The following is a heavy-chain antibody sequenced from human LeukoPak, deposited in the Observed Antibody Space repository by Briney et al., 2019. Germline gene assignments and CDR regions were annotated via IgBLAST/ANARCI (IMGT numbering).Heavy chain of an antibody. D-gene: IGHD1-14*01. J-gene: IGHJ6*03. V-gene: IGHV1-69*05. CDR1: GGTLSSYA. CDR2: IIPIFGTA. CDR3: ARVVITARRNHYYYYMDV. Sequence: GASVKVSCKASGGTLSSYAISWVRQAPGQGLEWMGRIIPIFGTANYAQKFQGRVTITTDESTSTAYMELSSLRSEDTAVYYCARVVITARRNHYYYYMDVWGKGTTVTVSS.